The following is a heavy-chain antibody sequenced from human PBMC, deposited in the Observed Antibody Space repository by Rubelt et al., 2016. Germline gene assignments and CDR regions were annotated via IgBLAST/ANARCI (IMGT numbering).Heavy chain of an antibody. V-gene: IGHV3-48*02. J-gene: IGHJ5*02. D-gene: IGHD6-13*01. CDR1: GFTFSSYS. CDR3: AREPYSSSWYYVNWFDP. CDR2: ISSSSSTI. Sequence: EVQLLESGGGLVQPGGSLRLSCAASGFTFSSYSMNWVRQAPGKGLEWVSYISSSSSTIYYADSVKGRFTISRDNAKNSLYLQMNSLRDEDTAVYYCAREPYSSSWYYVNWFDPWGQGTLVTVSS.